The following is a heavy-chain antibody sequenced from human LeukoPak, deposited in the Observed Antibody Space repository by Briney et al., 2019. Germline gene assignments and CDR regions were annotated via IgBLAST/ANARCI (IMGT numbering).Heavy chain of an antibody. CDR3: TKGISTEDYRFFF. Sequence: SGGSLRLSCTPSGFTFSNYGIHWVRQAPGKGLEWVSFIKSDESDKHYADSVKGRFTISRDNSKNTLYLQMNSLRPEDTAVYYCTKGISTEDYRFFFWGQGALVTVSS. D-gene: IGHD3-16*02. CDR2: IKSDESDK. V-gene: IGHV3-30*02. CDR1: GFTFSNYG. J-gene: IGHJ4*02.